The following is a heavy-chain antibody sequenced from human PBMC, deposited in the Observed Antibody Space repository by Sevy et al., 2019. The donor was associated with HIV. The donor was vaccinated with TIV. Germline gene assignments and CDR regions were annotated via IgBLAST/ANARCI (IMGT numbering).Heavy chain of an antibody. D-gene: IGHD2-2*01. CDR3: ARDYSYCSSTSCYQWQGIDY. CDR2: ISSSSSYI. Sequence: GGSLRLSCAASGFTFSSYSMNWVRQAPGKGLEWVSSISSSSSYIYYADSVKGRFTISRDNAKNSLYLQMSSLRAEDTAVYYCARDYSYCSSTSCYQWQGIDYWGQGTLVTVSS. J-gene: IGHJ4*02. CDR1: GFTFSSYS. V-gene: IGHV3-21*01.